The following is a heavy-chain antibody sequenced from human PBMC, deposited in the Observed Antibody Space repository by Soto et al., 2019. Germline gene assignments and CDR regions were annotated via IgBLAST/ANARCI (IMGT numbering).Heavy chain of an antibody. D-gene: IGHD3-3*01. CDR3: ARLYYDFWSGLPFDF. Sequence: ASAKPSSKASGYTFNSYSLHSAHHYPEQRLEWMGWINAGNGNTKYSQKFQGRVTITRDTSASTAYMELSSLRSEDTAVYYCARLYYDFWSGLPFDFWGQGTLVIVS. CDR2: INAGNGNT. J-gene: IGHJ4*02. V-gene: IGHV1-3*01. CDR1: GYTFNSYS.